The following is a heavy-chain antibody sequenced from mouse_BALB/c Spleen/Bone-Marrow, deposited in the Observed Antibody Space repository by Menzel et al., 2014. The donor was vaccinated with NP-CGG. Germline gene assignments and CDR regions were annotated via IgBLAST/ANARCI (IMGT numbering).Heavy chain of an antibody. CDR2: INPYNGAT. D-gene: IGHD2-1*01. Sequence: INPYNGATSYNQNFKDKASLTVDKSSSTAYMELHSLTSEDSAVYYCARKGNYGWFAYWGQGTLVTVSA. V-gene: IGHV1-26*01. J-gene: IGHJ3*01. CDR3: ARKGNYGWFAY.